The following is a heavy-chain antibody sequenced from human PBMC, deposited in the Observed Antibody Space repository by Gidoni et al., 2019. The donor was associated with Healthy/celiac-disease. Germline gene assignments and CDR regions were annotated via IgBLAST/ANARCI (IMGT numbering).Heavy chain of an antibody. CDR1: GFTFDDYA. D-gene: IGHD1-26*01. Sequence: EVQLLESGGGLVQPGRSLRLPCAASGFTFDDYAMHWVRQGPGKGLEWVSGISWNSVSIGYADSVKGRFTISRDNAKNSLYLQMNSLRAEDTALYYCAKDNGSGSYYVNWYFDLWGRGTLVTVSS. CDR2: ISWNSVSI. J-gene: IGHJ2*01. V-gene: IGHV3-9*01. CDR3: AKDNGSGSYYVNWYFDL.